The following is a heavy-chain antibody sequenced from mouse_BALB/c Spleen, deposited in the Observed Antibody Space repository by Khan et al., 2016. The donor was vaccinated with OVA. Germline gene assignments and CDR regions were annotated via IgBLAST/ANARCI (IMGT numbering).Heavy chain of an antibody. CDR2: IFPGTGTT. V-gene: IGHV1S132*01. CDR1: GYTFTNYW. J-gene: IGHJ3*01. CDR3: ARGYFGNYEFAY. D-gene: IGHD2-1*01. Sequence: QIQLVQSGADLVKPGASVKLSCKTSGYTFTNYWIQWVKQRPGQGLGWIGEIFPGTGTTYYNENFKAKATLTIDTSSSTAYMQLSSLTSEDSAVYFCARGYFGNYEFAYWGQGTLVTASA.